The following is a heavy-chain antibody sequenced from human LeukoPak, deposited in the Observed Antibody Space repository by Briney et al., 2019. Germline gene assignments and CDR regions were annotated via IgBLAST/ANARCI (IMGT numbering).Heavy chain of an antibody. CDR3: ARHKLAYYYGSGSYPYWFDP. CDR1: GVSISSYY. CDR2: SYYSGST. D-gene: IGHD3-10*01. V-gene: IGHV4-59*08. Sequence: PSETLSLTCTVSGVSISSYYWSWIRQPPGKGLEWIGYSYYSGSTNYNPSLKSRVTISVDTSKNQFSLKLSSVTAADTAVYYCARHKLAYYYGSGSYPYWFDPWGQGTLVTVSS. J-gene: IGHJ5*02.